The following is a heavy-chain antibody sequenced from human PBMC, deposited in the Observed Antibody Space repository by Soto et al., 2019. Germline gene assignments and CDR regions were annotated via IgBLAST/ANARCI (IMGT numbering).Heavy chain of an antibody. CDR3: ARDEGTYYFDY. J-gene: IGHJ4*02. V-gene: IGHV1-69*01. CDR1: GDTSSYYA. CDR2: IISIFGTT. Sequence: VQLVQSGAEVKKPGSSVKVSCKTSGDTSSYYAISWVRQAPGQGLEWLGGIISIFGTTNYAQKFQGRVTITADESTSTAYMELSSLRFEDTAMYYCARDEGTYYFDYWGQGTLVTVSS. D-gene: IGHD3-10*01.